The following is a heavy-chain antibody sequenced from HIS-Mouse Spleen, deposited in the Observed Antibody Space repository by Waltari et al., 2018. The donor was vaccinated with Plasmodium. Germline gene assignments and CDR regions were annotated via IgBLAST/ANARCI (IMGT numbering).Heavy chain of an antibody. CDR1: GYTFPSSD. CDR2: MNPNSGNT. J-gene: IGHJ2*01. Sequence: QVQLVQSGAEVKTPGASVQVSCKASGYTFPSSDSNWVRQATGQGLEGMGWMNPNSGNTGYAQKFQGRVTRTMNTSISTAYMELSSLRSEDTAVYYCARRYFDLWGRGTLVTVSS. V-gene: IGHV1-8*01. CDR3: ARRYFDL.